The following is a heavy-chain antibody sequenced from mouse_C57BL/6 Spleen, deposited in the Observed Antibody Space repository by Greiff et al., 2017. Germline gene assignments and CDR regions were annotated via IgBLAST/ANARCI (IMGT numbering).Heavy chain of an antibody. Sequence: QVQLQQPGAELVRPGSSVKLSCKASGYTFTSYWMHWVKQRPIQGLEWIGNIDPSDSETHYNQKFKDKATLTVDKSSSTAYMQLSSLTSEDSAVYYCARGDYDYDDYFDYWGQGTTLTVSS. D-gene: IGHD2-4*01. CDR3: ARGDYDYDDYFDY. CDR2: IDPSDSET. J-gene: IGHJ2*01. CDR1: GYTFTSYW. V-gene: IGHV1-52*01.